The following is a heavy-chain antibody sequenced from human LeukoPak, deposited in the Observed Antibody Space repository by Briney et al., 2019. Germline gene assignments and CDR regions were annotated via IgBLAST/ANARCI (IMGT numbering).Heavy chain of an antibody. CDR2: IYPGDSDT. V-gene: IGHV5-51*01. Sequence: GESLKISCKGSGYSFSSYWIGWVRQMPGKGLEWMAIIYPGDSDTRYSPSFQGQVTVSVDKSISTAYLQWSSLKASDIAMYYCARLHYLSSGSARPYFDYWGQGTLVTVSS. CDR1: GYSFSSYW. D-gene: IGHD3-10*01. J-gene: IGHJ4*02. CDR3: ARLHYLSSGSARPYFDY.